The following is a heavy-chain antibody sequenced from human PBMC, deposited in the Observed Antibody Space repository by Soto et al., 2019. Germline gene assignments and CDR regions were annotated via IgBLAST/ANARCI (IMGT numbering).Heavy chain of an antibody. CDR2: IIPILGIA. CDR1: GGTFSSYT. CDR3: ARGGSSSSSRYYYYYMDV. J-gene: IGHJ6*03. D-gene: IGHD6-6*01. V-gene: IGHV1-69*02. Sequence: QVQLVQSGAEVKKPGSSVKVSCNAYGGTFSSYTISWVRQAPGQGLEWMGRIIPILGIANYAQKFQGRVTITADKSTSTAYMELSSLRSEDTAVYYCARGGSSSSSRYYYYYMDVGGKGTTVTVSS.